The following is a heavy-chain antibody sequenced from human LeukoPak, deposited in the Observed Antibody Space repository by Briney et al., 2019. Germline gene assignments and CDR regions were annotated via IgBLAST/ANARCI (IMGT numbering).Heavy chain of an antibody. CDR3: AKGFYYCSDGCPQYYYYMDV. CDR2: IWYDGSNK. V-gene: IGHV3-30*02. D-gene: IGHD2-15*01. J-gene: IGHJ6*03. Sequence: GGSLRLSCAASGFTFSSYGMHWVRQAPGKGLEWVAVIWYDGSNKYYADSVKGRFTISRDNSKNTLYLQMNSLRPEDTAVYYCAKGFYYCSDGCPQYYYYMDVWGKGTTVIVSS. CDR1: GFTFSSYG.